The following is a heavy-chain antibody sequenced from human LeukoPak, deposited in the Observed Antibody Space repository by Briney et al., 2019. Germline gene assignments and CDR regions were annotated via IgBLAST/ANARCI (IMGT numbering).Heavy chain of an antibody. Sequence: SETLSLTCTVSGGSISSSSYYWGWIRQPPGKGLEWIGSIYYSGSTYYNPSLRSRVTISVDTSKNQFSLKLSSVTAADTAVYYCARDNDYGGKSFGFDYWGQGTLVTVSS. D-gene: IGHD4-23*01. CDR1: GGSISSSSYY. CDR3: ARDNDYGGKSFGFDY. J-gene: IGHJ4*02. V-gene: IGHV4-39*02. CDR2: IYYSGST.